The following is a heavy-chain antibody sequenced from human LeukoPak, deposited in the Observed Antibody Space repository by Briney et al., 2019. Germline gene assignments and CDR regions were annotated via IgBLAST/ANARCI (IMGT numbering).Heavy chain of an antibody. J-gene: IGHJ4*02. CDR1: GYFISGSSYY. CDR2: IYYSGTT. Sequence: SETLSLTCTVSGYFISGSSYYWGWIRQSPGKGLEWIGNIYYSGTTHFNPSLHSRVTISVDTSKNQFSLKLTSVTAADTALYFCARRTYTHNYYFDYWGQGTLVTVSS. CDR3: ARRTYTHNYYFDY. V-gene: IGHV4-39*01. D-gene: IGHD1-1*01.